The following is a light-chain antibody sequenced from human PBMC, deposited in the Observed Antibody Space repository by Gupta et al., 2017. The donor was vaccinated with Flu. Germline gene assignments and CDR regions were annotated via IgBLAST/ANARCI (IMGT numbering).Light chain of an antibody. CDR3: ASWDDNMNAGV. V-gene: IGLV1-44*01. J-gene: IGLJ3*02. CDR2: SDN. CDR1: NSNIGSNT. Sequence: VTMPCSGTNSNIGSNTVSWYQQLPRTAPKLLIYSDNKRPPGVPDRFSGSKSDTSASLAISGLQSEDEADYYCASWDDNMNAGVFGGGTKLTVL.